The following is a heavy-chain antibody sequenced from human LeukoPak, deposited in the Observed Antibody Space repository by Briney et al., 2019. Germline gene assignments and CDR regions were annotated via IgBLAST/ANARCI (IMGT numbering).Heavy chain of an antibody. V-gene: IGHV1-46*01. CDR2: INPSGGST. Sequence: ASVKVSCKASGYTFTSYYMHWVRQAPGQGLEWMGIINPSGGSTSYAQKFQGRVTMTRDTSTSTVYMELSSLRSEDTAAYYCARQGGAGSSSSSGKFDYWGQGTLVTVSS. J-gene: IGHJ4*02. D-gene: IGHD6-6*01. CDR3: ARQGGAGSSSSSGKFDY. CDR1: GYTFTSYY.